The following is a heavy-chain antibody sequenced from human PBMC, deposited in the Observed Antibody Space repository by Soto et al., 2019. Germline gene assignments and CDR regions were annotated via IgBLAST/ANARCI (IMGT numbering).Heavy chain of an antibody. V-gene: IGHV3-30-3*01. J-gene: IGHJ5*02. CDR1: GFTFSSYA. CDR3: ARGESFDP. CDR2: ISYDGSNK. Sequence: PGGSLRLSCAASGFTFSSYAMHWVRQAPGKGLEWVAVISYDGSNKYYADSVKGRFTISRDNSKNTLYLQMNSLRAEDTAVYYCARGESFDPWGQGTLVTVPS.